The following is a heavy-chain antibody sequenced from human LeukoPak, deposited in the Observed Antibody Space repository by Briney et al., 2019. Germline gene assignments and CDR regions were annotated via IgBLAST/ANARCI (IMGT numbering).Heavy chain of an antibody. D-gene: IGHD5-18*01. J-gene: IGHJ3*02. CDR3: ARSASTAMVYDAFDI. Sequence: SEALSLTCTVSGGSISSSSYYWGWTRQPPGKGLEWIGSIYYSGSTYYNPSLKSRVTISVDTSKNQFSLKLSSVTAADTAVYYCARSASTAMVYDAFDIWGQGTMVTVSS. CDR2: IYYSGST. V-gene: IGHV4-39*07. CDR1: GGSISSSSYY.